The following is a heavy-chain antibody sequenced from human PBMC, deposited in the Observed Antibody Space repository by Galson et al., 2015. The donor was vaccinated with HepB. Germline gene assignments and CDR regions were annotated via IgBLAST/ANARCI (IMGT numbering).Heavy chain of an antibody. V-gene: IGHV3-30*18. D-gene: IGHD2-21*02. CDR2: ISYDGSNK. CDR3: AKDVAFMGDRYFDY. CDR1: GSTFSSYG. J-gene: IGHJ4*02. Sequence: SLTLSCAASGSTFSSYGMHWVRQAPGKGLEWVAVISYDGSNKYYADSVKGRFTISRDNSKNTLYLQMNSLRAEDTAVYYCAKDVAFMGDRYFDYWGQGTLVTVSS.